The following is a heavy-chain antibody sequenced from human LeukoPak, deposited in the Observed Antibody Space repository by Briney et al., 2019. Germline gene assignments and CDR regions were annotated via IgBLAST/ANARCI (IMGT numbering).Heavy chain of an antibody. V-gene: IGHV4-39*01. Sequence: SETLSLTCTVSGGSISSSSYYWGWIRQPPGKGLEWIGSIYYSGSTYYNPSLKSRVTISVDTSKNQFSLKLSSVTAADTAVYYCARHQRVITKKNSGNWFDPGGQGTLVTVSS. D-gene: IGHD1-14*01. J-gene: IGHJ5*02. CDR1: GGSISSSSYY. CDR3: ARHQRVITKKNSGNWFDP. CDR2: IYYSGST.